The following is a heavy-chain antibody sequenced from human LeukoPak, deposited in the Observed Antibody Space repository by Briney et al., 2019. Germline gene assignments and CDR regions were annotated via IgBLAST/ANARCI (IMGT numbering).Heavy chain of an antibody. CDR3: SEGYFEPFDH. D-gene: IGHD2/OR15-2a*01. CDR1: GVSVSTSH. Sequence: PSETLSRTCNGSGVSVSTSHWNWIRQRPGKGLEWIGCLSYTGKTDYNPSLKSRVSISLGSSNNHFALKLTSVAAADTAVYYCSEGYFEPFDHWGQGILVTVSS. V-gene: IGHV4-59*02. J-gene: IGHJ4*02. CDR2: LSYTGKT.